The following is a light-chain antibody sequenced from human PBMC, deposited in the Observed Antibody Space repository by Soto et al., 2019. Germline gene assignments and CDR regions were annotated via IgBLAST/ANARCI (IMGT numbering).Light chain of an antibody. CDR3: QVWDSRTARV. CDR2: RVS. Sequence: SYELTQPLSVSVALGQTARITCGGNNIGSKNVHWYQQKPGQAPVLVIYRVSNRPSGIPERFSGSNSGNTATLTISRAQAGDGADYYCQVWDSRTARVFGGGTKLTVL. J-gene: IGLJ3*02. CDR1: NIGSKN. V-gene: IGLV3-9*01.